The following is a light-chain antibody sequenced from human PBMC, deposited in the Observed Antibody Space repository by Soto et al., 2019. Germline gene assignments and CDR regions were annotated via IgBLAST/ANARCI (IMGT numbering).Light chain of an antibody. CDR3: QPRSSWPLS. CDR2: DAS. Sequence: EIVLTQSPVTLSSSPGERATLSCRASQSLSGYLAGYHQKPGQAPRLLIHDASNMATGITARLSGRGSATDFTLTISTVEPEGFALYYCQPRSSWPLSFGGGTRVEI. CDR1: QSLSGY. J-gene: IGKJ4*01. V-gene: IGKV3-11*01.